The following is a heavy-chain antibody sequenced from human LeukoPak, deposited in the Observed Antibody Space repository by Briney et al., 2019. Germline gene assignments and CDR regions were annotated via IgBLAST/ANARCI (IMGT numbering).Heavy chain of an antibody. J-gene: IGHJ4*02. CDR2: ISDSGSST. CDR1: GFTFSNYA. CDR3: AKGGGSRNFDY. D-gene: IGHD1-26*01. Sequence: GRSLRLSCAASGFTFSNYAMSWVSQAPGKGLEWVSLISDSGSSTYYADSVKGRFTISRDNSKNTLYLQMNSLRAEDTAVYYCAKGGGSRNFDYWGQGTLVTVSS. V-gene: IGHV3-23*01.